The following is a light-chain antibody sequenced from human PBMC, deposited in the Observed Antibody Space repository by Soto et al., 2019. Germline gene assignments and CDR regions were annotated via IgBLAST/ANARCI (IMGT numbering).Light chain of an antibody. CDR3: QSADTSGTVV. CDR1: SLPKQY. J-gene: IGLJ2*01. CDR2: RNN. Sequence: SYELTQPPSVSVSPGQTARITCSGDSLPKQYPYWYQQRPGQAPLFLIYRNNERPSGIPERFSGSSSGTTVTLTISGVQAEDEADYYCQSADTSGTVVFGGGTKLTVL. V-gene: IGLV3-25*02.